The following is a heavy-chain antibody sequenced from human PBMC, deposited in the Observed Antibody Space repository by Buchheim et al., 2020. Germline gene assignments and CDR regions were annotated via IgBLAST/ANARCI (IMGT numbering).Heavy chain of an antibody. V-gene: IGHV3-7*01. Sequence: EVQLVESGGGLVQPGGSLRLSCAASGFTFSSYWMSWVRPAPGKGLEWVANIKQDGSAKYYVDSVKGRFTISRDNAKNSLSLQMNSLGAEDTAVYYCARDRAVAAYPFDYWGQGTL. J-gene: IGHJ4*02. CDR2: IKQDGSAK. CDR3: ARDRAVAAYPFDY. D-gene: IGHD6-19*01. CDR1: GFTFSSYW.